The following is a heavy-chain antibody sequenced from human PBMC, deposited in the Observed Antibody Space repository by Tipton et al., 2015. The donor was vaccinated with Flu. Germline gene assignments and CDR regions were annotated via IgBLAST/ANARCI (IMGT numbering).Heavy chain of an antibody. D-gene: IGHD6-19*01. V-gene: IGHV1-18*04. CDR3: ARAATQWVETRYFLH. CDR1: GYTFTSYG. CDR2: ISAYNGNT. Sequence: VQLVQSGPEVKKPGASVKVSCKASGYTFTSYGITWVRQAPGQGLEWMGWISAYNGNTNYAQKLQGRLTMTTDTSTGTAYMELRSLRSDDTTVYYCARAATQWVETRYFLHWGQGTLVTVSS. J-gene: IGHJ1*01.